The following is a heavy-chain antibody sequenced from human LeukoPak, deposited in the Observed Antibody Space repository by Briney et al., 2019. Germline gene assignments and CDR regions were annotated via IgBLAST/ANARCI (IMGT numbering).Heavy chain of an antibody. CDR1: GFTFSSYS. Sequence: GGSLRLSCAASGFTFSSYSMNWVRQAPGKGLEWVSSISSSSSYIYYADSVKGRFTISRDNAKNSLYLQMNSLRAEDTAVYYCAPLAVADNSFDYWGQGTLVTVSS. D-gene: IGHD6-19*01. CDR2: ISSSSSYI. CDR3: APLAVADNSFDY. J-gene: IGHJ4*02. V-gene: IGHV3-21*04.